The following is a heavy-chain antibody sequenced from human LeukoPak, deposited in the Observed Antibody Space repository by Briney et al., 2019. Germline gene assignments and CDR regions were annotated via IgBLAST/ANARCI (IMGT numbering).Heavy chain of an antibody. V-gene: IGHV3-53*01. CDR1: GFTVSCTY. J-gene: IGHJ6*02. CDR3: ARDGLYYYYGMDV. CDR2: IYSGHST. D-gene: IGHD6-19*01. Sequence: GGSLRLSCAASGFTVSCTYRTWVRQAPGKGLDWVSLIYSGHSTYYADSVKGRFTISRDNAKNSLYLQMNSLRAEDTAVYYCARDGLYYYYGMDVWGQGTTVTVSS.